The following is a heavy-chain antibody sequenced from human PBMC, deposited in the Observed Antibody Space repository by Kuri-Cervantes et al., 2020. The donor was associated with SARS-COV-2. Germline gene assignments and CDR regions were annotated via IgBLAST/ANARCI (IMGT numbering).Heavy chain of an antibody. Sequence: SETLSLTCTVAGASISSHYWSWIRQPPGKGLEWIGIIYYSGSTYYNPSLKSRVTISVDTSKNQFSLKLSSVTDADTAVYYCARDYYDSSGYLVGPGDYWGQGTLVTVSS. CDR1: GASISSHY. V-gene: IGHV4-59*11. J-gene: IGHJ4*02. D-gene: IGHD3-22*01. CDR2: IYYSGST. CDR3: ARDYYDSSGYLVGPGDY.